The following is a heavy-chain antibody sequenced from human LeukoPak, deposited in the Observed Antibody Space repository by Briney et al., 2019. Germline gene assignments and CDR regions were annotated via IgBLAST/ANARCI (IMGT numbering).Heavy chain of an antibody. J-gene: IGHJ6*03. D-gene: IGHD1-26*01. CDR2: IYHSGST. CDR1: GGSISRSNW. CDR3: ARDYIGGSYSYYYYYMDV. Sequence: SETLSLTCAVSGGSISRSNWWSWVRQPPGKGLEWIGEIYHSGSTNYNPSLKSRVTISVDTSKNQFSLKLSSVTAADTAVYYCARDYIGGSYSYYYYYMDVWGKGTTVTISS. V-gene: IGHV4-4*02.